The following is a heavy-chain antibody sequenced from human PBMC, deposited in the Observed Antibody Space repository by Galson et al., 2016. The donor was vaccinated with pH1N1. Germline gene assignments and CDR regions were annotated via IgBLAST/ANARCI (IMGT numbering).Heavy chain of an antibody. CDR3: AHQPSGEGFAP. V-gene: IGHV2-70*04. J-gene: IGHJ5*02. D-gene: IGHD3-16*01. CDR2: IDWDDEK. Sequence: PALVKPPQTLTLTCTFSGISDMRVSWFRQPPGKALEWLARIDWDDEKFYSPSLKTRLTISKDTSRTQVVLIMTNMAPVDTATYYCAHQPSGEGFAPWGQGTLVTVSS. CDR1: GISDMR.